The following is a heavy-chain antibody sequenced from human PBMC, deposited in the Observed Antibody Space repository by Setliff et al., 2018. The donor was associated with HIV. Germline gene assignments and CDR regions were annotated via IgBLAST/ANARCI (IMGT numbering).Heavy chain of an antibody. D-gene: IGHD3-10*01. CDR2: IYTSGST. J-gene: IGHJ6*03. CDR1: GGSISNGYYY. CDR3: ARGGREYGVNYYYYYMDV. V-gene: IGHV4-61*09. Sequence: PSETLSLTCTVSGGSISNGYYYWSWIRQPAGKGLEWIGHIYTSGSTKYNPSLKSRVTISVDTSKNQFSLKLSSLTAADTAVYYCARGGREYGVNYYYYYMDVWGKGTTVTVSS.